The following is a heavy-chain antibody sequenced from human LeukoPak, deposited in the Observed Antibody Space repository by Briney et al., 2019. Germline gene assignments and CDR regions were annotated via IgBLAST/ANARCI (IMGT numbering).Heavy chain of an antibody. D-gene: IGHD5-24*01. CDR1: GGSISSGSYY. V-gene: IGHV4-39*07. CDR3: ARGLGDGSDY. J-gene: IGHJ4*02. Sequence: SETLSLTCTVSGGSISSGSYYWSWIRQPPGKGLEWIGEINHSGSTNYNPSLKSRVTISVDTSKNQFSLKLSSVTAADTAVYYCARGLGDGSDYWGQGTLVTVSS. CDR2: INHSGST.